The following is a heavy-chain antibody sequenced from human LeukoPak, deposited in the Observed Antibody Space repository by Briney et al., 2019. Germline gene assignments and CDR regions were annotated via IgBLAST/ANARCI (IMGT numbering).Heavy chain of an antibody. D-gene: IGHD3-10*01. CDR2: IYYSGST. J-gene: IGHJ6*02. V-gene: IGHV4-39*07. CDR3: ARDAIILGYYYYGMDV. CDR1: GGSISSSSYY. Sequence: ASETLSLTCTVSGGSISSSSYYWGWIRQPPGKGLEWIGSIYYSGSTYYNPSLKSRVTISVDTSTNQFSLKLSSVTAADTAVYYCARDAIILGYYYYGMDVWGQGTTVTVSS.